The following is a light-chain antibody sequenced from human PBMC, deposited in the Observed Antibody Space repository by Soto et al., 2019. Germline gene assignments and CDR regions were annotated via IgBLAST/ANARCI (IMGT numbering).Light chain of an antibody. CDR3: QHYGVSPRT. J-gene: IGKJ1*01. V-gene: IGKV3-20*01. CDR2: GAS. Sequence: EIVSTQSPGTLSLSPGESGTLSCKASQSLGTNFIAWFQQKPGQAPRLLIYGASTRATGIPDRFSGSGSGTDFTLTITRLEPEDSAVYYCQHYGVSPRTFGQGTKVQIK. CDR1: QSLGTNF.